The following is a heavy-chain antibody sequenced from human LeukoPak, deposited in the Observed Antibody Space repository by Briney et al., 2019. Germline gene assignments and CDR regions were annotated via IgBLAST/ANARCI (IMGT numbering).Heavy chain of an antibody. CDR2: ISSSSSYI. CDR1: GFTFSSYS. J-gene: IGHJ4*02. Sequence: KPRGSLRLSCAASGFTFSSYSMNWVRQAPGKGLEWVSSISSSSSYIYYADSVKGRFTISRDNSKNTLYLQMNSLRAEDTAVYYCAKAPPYYYDSSGYGYWGQGTLVTVSS. CDR3: AKAPPYYYDSSGYGY. V-gene: IGHV3-21*04. D-gene: IGHD3-22*01.